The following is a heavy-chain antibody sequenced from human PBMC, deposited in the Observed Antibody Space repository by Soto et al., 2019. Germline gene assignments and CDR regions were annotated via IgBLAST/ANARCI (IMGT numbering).Heavy chain of an antibody. CDR3: ARSEGYYYDSSGRFDY. Sequence: SETLSLTCTVSGASITSNYWTWIRQPPGEGLEWIGNIYYSGVTNYNPSLQSRVTISVDRSNNQFSLKLSSVTAADTAVYYCARSEGYYYDSSGRFDYWGQGTLVTVSS. D-gene: IGHD3-22*01. CDR1: GASITSNY. V-gene: IGHV4-59*01. J-gene: IGHJ4*02. CDR2: IYYSGVT.